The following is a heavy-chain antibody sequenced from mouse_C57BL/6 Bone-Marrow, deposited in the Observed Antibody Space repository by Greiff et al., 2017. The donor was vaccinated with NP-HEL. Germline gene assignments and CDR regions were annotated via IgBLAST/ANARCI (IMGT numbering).Heavy chain of an antibody. CDR3: AGRGVYYGPPWFAY. CDR1: GYSITSGYY. Sequence: EVQLQQSGPGLVKPSQSLSLTCSVTGYSITSGYYCNWLRQFPGNILEWMCYISYDGSNNYTPSLKNRISITRGTSKNQFFLKLNSVTTEDTATYYGAGRGVYYGPPWFAYWGQGTLVTVSA. D-gene: IGHD1-1*01. CDR2: ISYDGSN. V-gene: IGHV3-6*01. J-gene: IGHJ3*01.